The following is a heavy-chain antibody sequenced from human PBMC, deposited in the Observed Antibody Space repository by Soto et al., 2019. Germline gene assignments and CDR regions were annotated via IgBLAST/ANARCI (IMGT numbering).Heavy chain of an antibody. CDR2: IVVGSGNT. CDR3: AARDSSGAFDY. D-gene: IGHD3-22*01. CDR1: GFTFTSSA. V-gene: IGHV1-58*01. Sequence: SVKVSCKASGFTFTSSAVQWVRQARGQRLEWIGWIVVGSGNTNYAQKFQERVTITRDMSTSTDYMELSSLRSEDTAVYYCAARDSSGAFDYWGQGTLVTVSS. J-gene: IGHJ4*02.